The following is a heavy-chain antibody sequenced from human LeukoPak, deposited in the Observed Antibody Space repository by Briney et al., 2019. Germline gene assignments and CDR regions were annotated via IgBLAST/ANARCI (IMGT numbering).Heavy chain of an antibody. V-gene: IGHV4-59*08. D-gene: IGHD5-24*01. Sequence: SETLSLTCTVSGGSISSYYWNWIRQPPGKGLEWIGYIYYSGSTNYNPSLKSRVTISVDTSKKQFSLKLSSVTAADTAMYYCARHRDGYHFDYWGQGTLVTVSS. CDR3: ARHRDGYHFDY. J-gene: IGHJ4*02. CDR1: GGSISSYY. CDR2: IYYSGST.